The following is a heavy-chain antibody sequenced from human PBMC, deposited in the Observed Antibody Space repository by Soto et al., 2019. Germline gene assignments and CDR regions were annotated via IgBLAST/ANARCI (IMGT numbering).Heavy chain of an antibody. CDR2: VRGSGVRT. CDR3: ARDGARLAYHHDGSGYYGSVF. Sequence: DVHLLESGGKLVQPGGSLRLSWAGSGFSFSSYAMSWVRKAPGKGLEWVASVRGSGVRTYYAEYVEGRFTISRDNSKHTLYLQMNSLRFEDTAIYYCARDGARLAYHHDGSGYYGSVFWGQGILVIVSS. V-gene: IGHV3-23*01. J-gene: IGHJ4*02. D-gene: IGHD3-22*01. CDR1: GFSFSSYA.